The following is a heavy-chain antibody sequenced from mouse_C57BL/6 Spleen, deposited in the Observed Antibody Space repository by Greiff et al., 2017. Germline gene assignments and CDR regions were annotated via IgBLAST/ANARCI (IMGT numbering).Heavy chain of an antibody. CDR3: ARNHYILYAMGY. CDR2: LYPRSGNT. J-gene: IGHJ4*01. CDR1: GYTFTSYG. D-gene: IGHD2-12*01. Sequence: QVQLQQSGAELARPGASVKLSGKASGYTFTSYGISWVKQRTGRGLEWIGGLYPRSGNTYYNEKCKGKATLTADKYSSTAYMELRSLTSEDSAVYFCARNHYILYAMGYWGQGTSVSVSS. V-gene: IGHV1-81*01.